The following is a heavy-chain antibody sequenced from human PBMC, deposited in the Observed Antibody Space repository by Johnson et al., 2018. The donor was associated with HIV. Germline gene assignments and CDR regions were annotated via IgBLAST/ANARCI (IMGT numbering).Heavy chain of an antibody. CDR2: ISWNSGRI. D-gene: IGHD7-27*01. CDR3: ANWGKRAFDI. J-gene: IGHJ3*02. Sequence: VQLVESGGGLVQPGRSLRLSCAASGFTFDDHALHWVRQAPGKGLEWVSGISWNSGRIGYADSVKGRFTISIDSAKNSLYLQMNSLRADDTALYYCANWGKRAFDIWGQGTMVTVSS. V-gene: IGHV3-9*01. CDR1: GFTFDDHA.